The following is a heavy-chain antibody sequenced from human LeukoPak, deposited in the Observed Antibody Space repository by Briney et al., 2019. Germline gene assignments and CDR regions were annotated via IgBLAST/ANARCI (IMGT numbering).Heavy chain of an antibody. CDR1: GGSISSSSYY. J-gene: IGHJ4*02. V-gene: IGHV4-39*01. CDR2: IYYSRST. Sequence: KPSETLSLTCTVSGGSISSSSYYWGWIRQPPGKGLEWIGSIYYSRSTYYNPSLKSRVTISVDTSKNQFSLKLSSVTAADTAVYYCATLHRVDQPYFDYWGQGTLVTVSS. CDR3: ATLHRVDQPYFDY. D-gene: IGHD1-14*01.